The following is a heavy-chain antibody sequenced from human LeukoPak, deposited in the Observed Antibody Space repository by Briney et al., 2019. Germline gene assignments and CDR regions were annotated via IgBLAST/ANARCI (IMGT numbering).Heavy chain of an antibody. D-gene: IGHD6-13*01. Sequence: GGSLRLSCAASGFTFSSYAMSWVRQAPGKGLEWVSAISGSGGSTYYADSVKGRFTISRDSSKNTLYLQMNSLRAEDTAVYYCAKDGVYLGIAYFDYWGQGTLVTVSS. CDR2: ISGSGGST. CDR1: GFTFSSYA. V-gene: IGHV3-23*01. CDR3: AKDGVYLGIAYFDY. J-gene: IGHJ4*02.